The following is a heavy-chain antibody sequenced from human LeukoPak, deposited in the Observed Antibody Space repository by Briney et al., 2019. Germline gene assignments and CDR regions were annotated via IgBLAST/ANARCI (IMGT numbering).Heavy chain of an antibody. V-gene: IGHV3-7*03. J-gene: IGHJ4*02. CDR1: GFTFNNYW. D-gene: IGHD1-26*01. CDR2: IKQDGSEK. CDR3: TRTISWELLPFDY. Sequence: PGGSLRLSCAASGFTFNNYWMSWVRQAPGKGLEWVANIKQDGSEKYYVDSVKGRFTISRDNAKNSLYLQMNSLKTEDTAVYYCTRTISWELLPFDYWGQGTLVTVSS.